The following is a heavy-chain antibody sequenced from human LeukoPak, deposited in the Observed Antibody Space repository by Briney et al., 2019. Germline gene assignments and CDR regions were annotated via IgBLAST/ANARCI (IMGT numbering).Heavy chain of an antibody. CDR3: ARVLVWVITTDDALDI. D-gene: IGHD3-22*01. CDR1: GFTVSSNY. J-gene: IGHJ3*02. V-gene: IGHV3-66*01. Sequence: GGSLRLSCTASGFTVSSNYMTWVRQAPGKGLEWLSVIYSGGSTYYADSVKARFTISRDNSKNTLYLQMNSLRAEDTAVYYCARVLVWVITTDDALDIWGQGTMVTVSS. CDR2: IYSGGST.